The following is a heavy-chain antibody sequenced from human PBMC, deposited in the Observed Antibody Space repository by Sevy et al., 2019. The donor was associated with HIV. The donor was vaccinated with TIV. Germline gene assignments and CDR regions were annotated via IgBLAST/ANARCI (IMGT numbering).Heavy chain of an antibody. CDR2: ISASGAST. Sequence: GGSLRLSCAASGFTFSSYAMTWVRQAPGKGLEWVSGISASGASTYYADSVKGRFTISRDNSKNTLYLQINSLRAEDTAVYYCERLSCSDGNCFSIDYWGQGTLVTVSS. D-gene: IGHD2-15*01. J-gene: IGHJ4*02. V-gene: IGHV3-23*01. CDR3: ERLSCSDGNCFSIDY. CDR1: GFTFSSYA.